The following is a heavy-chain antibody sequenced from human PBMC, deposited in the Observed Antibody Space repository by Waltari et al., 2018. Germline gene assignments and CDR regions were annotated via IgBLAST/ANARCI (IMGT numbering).Heavy chain of an antibody. D-gene: IGHD6-13*01. CDR3: ARRGSSWSHDY. Sequence: QVQLQESGPGLVKPSETLSLTCAVSGYSISSGYYWGWIRQPPGKGLEWIGSIYHSGSTYYNPSLKSRVTISVDTPKNQFSLKLSSVTAADTAVYYCARRGSSWSHDYWGQGTLVTVSS. CDR2: IYHSGST. J-gene: IGHJ4*02. V-gene: IGHV4-38-2*01. CDR1: GYSISSGYY.